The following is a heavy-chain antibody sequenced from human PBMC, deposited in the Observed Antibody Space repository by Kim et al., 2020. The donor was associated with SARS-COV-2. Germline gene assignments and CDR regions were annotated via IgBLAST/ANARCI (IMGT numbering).Heavy chain of an antibody. J-gene: IGHJ3*01. D-gene: IGHD1-26*01. V-gene: IGHV7-4-1*02. CDR1: GYTFTSYA. CDR2: INTNTGNP. CDR3: ARDLRIVGATGPGQQRP. Sequence: ASVKVSCKASGYTFTSYAMNWVRQAPGQGLEWMGWINTNTGNPTYAQGFTGRFVFSLDTSVSTAYLQISSLKAEDTAVYYCARDLRIVGATGPGQQRPWGQGTMVTVSS.